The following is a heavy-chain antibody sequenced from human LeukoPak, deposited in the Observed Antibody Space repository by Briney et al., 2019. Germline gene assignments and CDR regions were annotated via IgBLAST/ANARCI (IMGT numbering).Heavy chain of an antibody. Sequence: SETLSLTCTVSGGSISSYYWSWIRQPAGKGLEWIGRIYTSGSTNYNPSLKSRVTMSVDTSKNQFSLKLSSVTAADTAVYYCAGGGLVAATPYYFDYWGQGTLVTVSS. CDR1: GGSISSYY. CDR3: AGGGLVAATPYYFDY. V-gene: IGHV4-4*07. D-gene: IGHD2-15*01. CDR2: IYTSGST. J-gene: IGHJ4*02.